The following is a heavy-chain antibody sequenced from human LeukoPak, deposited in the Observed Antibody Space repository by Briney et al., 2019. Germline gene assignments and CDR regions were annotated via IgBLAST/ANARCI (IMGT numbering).Heavy chain of an antibody. CDR1: VFTFEDYA. V-gene: IGHV3-43*02. Sequence: AGSLRLSCAASVFTFEDYAMHWVRQAPGKGLEWVSLISGDGSSTYYADSVRGRFTISRDNSKDSLYLRMNSPRPEDTAFYHCAKSRVFADYASLYSWAQGTLVIVSS. CDR2: ISGDGSST. CDR3: AKSRVFADYASLYS. J-gene: IGHJ4*02. D-gene: IGHD3-16*01.